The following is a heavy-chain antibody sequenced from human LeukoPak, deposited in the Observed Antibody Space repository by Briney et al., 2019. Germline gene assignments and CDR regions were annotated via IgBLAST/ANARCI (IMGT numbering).Heavy chain of an antibody. Sequence: GGSLRLSCAASGFTASSNYMTWVRQAPGKGLEWVSVIYSGGSTYSAGSVKGRFTISRDNSKNTLYLQMNSLRAEDTAVYYCARGISSSSCCHFDYWGQGTLVTVSS. CDR1: GFTASSNY. CDR3: ARGISSSSCCHFDY. V-gene: IGHV3-66*02. J-gene: IGHJ4*02. CDR2: IYSGGST. D-gene: IGHD2-2*01.